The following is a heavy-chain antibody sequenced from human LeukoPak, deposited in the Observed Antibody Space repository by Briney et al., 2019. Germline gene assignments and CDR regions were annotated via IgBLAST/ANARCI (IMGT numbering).Heavy chain of an antibody. V-gene: IGHV1-2*02. CDR3: ARVVSGYSSSWSKTQPLDY. CDR2: INPNSGGT. Sequence: EASVKVSFKASGYTFTGYYMHWVRQAPGQGLEWMGWINPNSGGTNYARKFQGRVAMTRDTSISTAYMELSRLRSDDTAVYYCARVVSGYSSSWSKTQPLDYWGQGTLVTVSS. J-gene: IGHJ4*02. D-gene: IGHD6-13*01. CDR1: GYTFTGYY.